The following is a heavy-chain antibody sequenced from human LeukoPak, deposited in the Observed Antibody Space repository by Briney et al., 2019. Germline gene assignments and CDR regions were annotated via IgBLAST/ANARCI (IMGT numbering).Heavy chain of an antibody. D-gene: IGHD3-3*01. CDR3: ARRLRFLEWSSGSYYMDV. V-gene: IGHV4-39*01. J-gene: IGHJ6*03. Sequence: SETLSLTCTVSGGSISSSSYYWGWISQPPGKGLEWIGSLYYSGSTYYSPSLKSRVTISIDTSKNQFSLKLSSVTAADTAVYYCARRLRFLEWSSGSYYMDVWGKGTTVTVSS. CDR2: LYYSGST. CDR1: GGSISSSSYY.